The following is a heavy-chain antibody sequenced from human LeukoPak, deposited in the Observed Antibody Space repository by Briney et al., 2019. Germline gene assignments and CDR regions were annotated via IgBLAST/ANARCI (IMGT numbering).Heavy chain of an antibody. CDR3: XXXXXSNYGYYYYGMDV. CDR2: ISGSGGST. J-gene: IGHJ6*02. D-gene: IGHD4-11*01. CDR1: GFTFSSYA. Sequence: GGSLRLSCAASGFTFSSYAMSWVRQAPGKGLEWVSAISGSGGSTYYADSVKGRFTISRDNSKNTLYLQMNSLRAEDTAVYYCXXXXXSNYGYYYYGMDVWGQGTTVTVSS. V-gene: IGHV3-23*01.